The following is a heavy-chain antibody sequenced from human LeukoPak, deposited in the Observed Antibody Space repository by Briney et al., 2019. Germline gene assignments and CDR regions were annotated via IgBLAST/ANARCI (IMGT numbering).Heavy chain of an antibody. CDR3: ARGAVVVTAFDAFDI. Sequence: PSETLSLTCTVSGGSISSSSYYWGWIRQRPGKGLEWIGSIYYSGSTYYNPSLKSRVTISVDTSKNQFSLKLSSVTAADTAVYYCARGAVVVTAFDAFDIWGQGTMVTVSS. J-gene: IGHJ3*02. CDR1: GGSISSSSYY. V-gene: IGHV4-39*07. D-gene: IGHD2-21*02. CDR2: IYYSGST.